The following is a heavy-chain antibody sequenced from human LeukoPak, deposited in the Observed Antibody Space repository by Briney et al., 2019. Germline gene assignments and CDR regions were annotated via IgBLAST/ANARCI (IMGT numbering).Heavy chain of an antibody. V-gene: IGHV3-30*04. CDR2: ISSDASKT. CDR3: ARALSTSWPFYYYFGLDV. Sequence: GRSLRLSCAASGFTFSRYAMHWVRQAPGKGLEWVAVISSDASKTYFADSVKGRFTISRDNSKNTLYLQMNSLRADDTAVFYCARALSTSWPFYYYFGLDVWGQGTTVTVSS. J-gene: IGHJ6*02. CDR1: GFTFSRYA. D-gene: IGHD6-13*01.